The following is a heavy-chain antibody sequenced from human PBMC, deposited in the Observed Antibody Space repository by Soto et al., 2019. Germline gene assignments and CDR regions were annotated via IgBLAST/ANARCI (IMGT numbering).Heavy chain of an antibody. CDR1: GFTFSSYG. V-gene: IGHV3-30*18. CDR2: ISYDGSNK. CDR3: AKEADDIVATIHNDAFDI. J-gene: IGHJ3*02. D-gene: IGHD5-12*01. Sequence: GGSLRLSCAASGFTFSSYGMHWVRQAPGKGLEWVAVISYDGSNKYYADSVKGRFTISRDNSKNTLYLQMNSLRAEDTAVYYCAKEADDIVATIHNDAFDIWGQGTMVTVSS.